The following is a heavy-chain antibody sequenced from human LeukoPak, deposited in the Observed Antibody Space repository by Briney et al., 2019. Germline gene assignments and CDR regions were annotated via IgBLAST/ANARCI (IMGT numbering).Heavy chain of an antibody. CDR1: GYTFSNYW. CDR3: VGSSGWLFDY. D-gene: IGHD6-19*01. V-gene: IGHV3-7*01. J-gene: IGHJ4*02. CDR2: IKEDGSRI. Sequence: GGSLRLSCAGTGYTFSNYWMNWVRQAPGKGLEWVANIKEDGSRINYVDSVKGRFTISKDNAKNSVYLQMDNLRAEDTAVYYCVGSSGWLFDYWGQGILVAVSS.